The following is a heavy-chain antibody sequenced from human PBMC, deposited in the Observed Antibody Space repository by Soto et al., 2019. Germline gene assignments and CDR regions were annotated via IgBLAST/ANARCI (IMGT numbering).Heavy chain of an antibody. Sequence: QVQLQQWGAGLLKPSETLSLTCAIYGGSFSGYYWSWIRQPPGKGLEWIGEINHSGSTNYNPSLQRRVALSVATSKVQFSLKLRSVTAADMAVYYCAAALARGWFAPWGQGTLVTVSS. CDR2: INHSGST. J-gene: IGHJ5*02. V-gene: IGHV4-34*02. CDR3: AAALARGWFAP. CDR1: GGSFSGYY. D-gene: IGHD3-3*02.